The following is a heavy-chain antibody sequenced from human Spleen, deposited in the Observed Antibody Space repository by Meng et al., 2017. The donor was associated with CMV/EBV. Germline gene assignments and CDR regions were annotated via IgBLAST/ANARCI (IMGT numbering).Heavy chain of an antibody. CDR2: TKQDGSER. V-gene: IGHV3-7*03. D-gene: IGHD3-22*01. CDR3: ANAGDSSGYYMGNFDD. CDR1: GFTFTRYW. J-gene: IGHJ4*02. Sequence: GESLKISCAASGFTFTRYWMSWVRQAPGKGLEWVANTKQDGSERDYVDSVKGRFTISRDNAKNTLYLQMNSLRAEDTAVYYCANAGDSSGYYMGNFDDWGQGTLVTVSS.